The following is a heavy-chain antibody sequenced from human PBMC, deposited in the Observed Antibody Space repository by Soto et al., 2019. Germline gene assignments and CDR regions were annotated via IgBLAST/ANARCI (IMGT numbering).Heavy chain of an antibody. CDR2: ISHSGST. D-gene: IGHD2-2*02. CDR3: AREYTSASNFFDC. V-gene: IGHV4-31*03. CDR1: GGSISSAAYY. Sequence: SETLSLTCTVSGGSISSAAYYWSWIRQHPGKGLEWIGYISHSGSTYYNPSLKSRVIISVDTSKNQFSLSLTSVTAADTAVYYCAREYTSASNFFDCWGQGALVTV. J-gene: IGHJ4*02.